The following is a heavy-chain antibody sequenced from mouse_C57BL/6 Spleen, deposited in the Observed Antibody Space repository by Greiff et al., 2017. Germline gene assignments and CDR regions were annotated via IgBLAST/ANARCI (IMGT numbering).Heavy chain of an antibody. CDR3: ARSGDYYGSSHYAMDY. CDR1: GFTFSDYG. D-gene: IGHD1-1*01. CDR2: ISSGSSTI. J-gene: IGHJ4*01. Sequence: EVKVVESGGGLVKPGGSLKLSCAASGFTFSDYGMHWVRQAPEKGLEWVAYISSGSSTIYYADTVKGRFTISRDNAKNTLFLQMTSLRSEDTAMYYCARSGDYYGSSHYAMDYWGQGTSGTVSS. V-gene: IGHV5-17*01.